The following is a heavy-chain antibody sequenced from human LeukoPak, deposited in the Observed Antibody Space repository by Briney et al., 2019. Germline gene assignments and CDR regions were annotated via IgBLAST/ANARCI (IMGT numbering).Heavy chain of an antibody. CDR3: ARYYYDSSGYYKSDY. J-gene: IGHJ4*02. V-gene: IGHV3-48*04. Sequence: PGGSLRLSCAASGFTFSSYSMNWVRQAPGKGLEWVSYISSSSSTIYYADSVKGRFTISRDDAKNSLYLQMNSLRAEDTAVYYCARYYYDSSGYYKSDYWGQGTLVTVSS. CDR1: GFTFSSYS. CDR2: ISSSSSTI. D-gene: IGHD3-22*01.